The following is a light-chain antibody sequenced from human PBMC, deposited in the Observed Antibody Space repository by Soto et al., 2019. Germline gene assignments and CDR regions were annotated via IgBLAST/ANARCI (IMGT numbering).Light chain of an antibody. Sequence: EIVMTQSLASLSVSPGERATLSCRASQSISTNLAWYQLKPGQAPRLLIYGASTRATGIPARFSGGGSGTEFTLTISSLQSEDFAVYCCQHYYSWPRTFGQGTKVEIK. V-gene: IGKV3-15*01. J-gene: IGKJ1*01. CDR3: QHYYSWPRT. CDR1: QSISTN. CDR2: GAS.